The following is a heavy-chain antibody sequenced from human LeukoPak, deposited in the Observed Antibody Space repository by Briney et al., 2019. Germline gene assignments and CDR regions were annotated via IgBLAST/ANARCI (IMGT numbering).Heavy chain of an antibody. J-gene: IGHJ4*02. CDR3: AKDATIVVVPAAMDFDY. V-gene: IGHV3-30*02. Sequence: GGSLRLSCAASGFTFSRYGMHWVRQAPGKGLEWVAFIRYDGSNKYYADSVKGRFTISRDNSKNTLYLQMNSLRAEDTAVYYCAKDATIVVVPAAMDFDYWGQGTLVTVSS. D-gene: IGHD2-2*01. CDR1: GFTFSRYG. CDR2: IRYDGSNK.